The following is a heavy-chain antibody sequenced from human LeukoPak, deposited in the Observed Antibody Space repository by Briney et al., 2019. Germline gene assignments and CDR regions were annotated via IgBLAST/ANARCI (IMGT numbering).Heavy chain of an antibody. Sequence: GGSLRLSCAASGFTFSSFTMNWVRQAPGKGLEWVSYIAFGPTTTYYADSVRGRFTISRDNAQNSLYLQMNSLRDEDTAVYYCVRDHLFAFGYWGQGILVTVSS. CDR1: GFTFSSFT. D-gene: IGHD3-10*01. CDR2: IAFGPTTT. CDR3: VRDHLFAFGY. V-gene: IGHV3-48*02. J-gene: IGHJ4*02.